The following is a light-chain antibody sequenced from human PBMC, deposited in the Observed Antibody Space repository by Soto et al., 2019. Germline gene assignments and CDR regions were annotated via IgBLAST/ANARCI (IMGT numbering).Light chain of an antibody. CDR1: QSISSY. Sequence: DIQMTQSPSSLSASVGDRVTMTCRASQSISSYLNWYQQKPGKAPKLLIYAASTLQSGVPSRFSGSGSGTEFTLTISSLQSEDFGVYYCQQYNDWFSITFGQGTRLEIK. J-gene: IGKJ5*01. CDR3: QQYNDWFSIT. CDR2: AAS. V-gene: IGKV1-39*01.